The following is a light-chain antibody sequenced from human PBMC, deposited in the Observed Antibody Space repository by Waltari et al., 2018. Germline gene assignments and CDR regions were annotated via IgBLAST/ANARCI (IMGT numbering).Light chain of an antibody. Sequence: DIQMTHSPSALSASVGDRVTITRRASQSTTTWLAWYQQKPGKAPDLLIYRASTLKSGAPSRFSASGSGTEFTLTISGLQPDDFASYYCQQSYRYPATFGQGTKLEI. CDR3: QQSYRYPAT. CDR2: RAS. CDR1: QSTTTW. J-gene: IGKJ2*01. V-gene: IGKV1-5*03.